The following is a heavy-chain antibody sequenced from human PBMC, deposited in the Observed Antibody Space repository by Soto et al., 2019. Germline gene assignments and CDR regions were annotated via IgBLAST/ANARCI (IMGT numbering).Heavy chain of an antibody. CDR2: INHSGST. D-gene: IGHD3-22*01. Sequence: SETLSLTCAVYGGSFSGYYWSWIRQPPGKGLEWIGEINHSGSTNYNPSLKSRVTISVDTSKNQFSLKLSSVTAADTAVYYCARIDSSGYYFDYWGQGTLVTV. CDR3: ARIDSSGYYFDY. V-gene: IGHV4-34*01. J-gene: IGHJ4*02. CDR1: GGSFSGYY.